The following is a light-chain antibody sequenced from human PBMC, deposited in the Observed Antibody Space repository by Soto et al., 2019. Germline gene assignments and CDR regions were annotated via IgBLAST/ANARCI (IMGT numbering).Light chain of an antibody. Sequence: QSVLTQPPSVSGSPGQSITVSCTGTSSDIGASNFVSWYQHLPGRAPKVIIFEATNRPSGVSDRFSGSKAGITASLTISGFQADDEGEYFCISYKTDDTVVFGTGTKVTVL. J-gene: IGLJ1*01. V-gene: IGLV2-14*01. CDR3: ISYKTDDTVV. CDR1: SSDIGASNF. CDR2: EAT.